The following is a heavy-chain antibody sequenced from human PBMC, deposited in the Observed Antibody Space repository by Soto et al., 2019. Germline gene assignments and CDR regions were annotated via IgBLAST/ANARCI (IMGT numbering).Heavy chain of an antibody. Sequence: GGSLRLFCAPSGFTVSSHHMSWVRQAPGKGLEWVSFIYTGGITYYADSVRGRFTISRDNYKNTLYLQMNSLRSEDTAVYYCARGYEYSSSFDYWGQGTLVTVSS. CDR2: IYTGGIT. J-gene: IGHJ4*02. V-gene: IGHV3-53*05. CDR1: GFTVSSHH. D-gene: IGHD6-6*01. CDR3: ARGYEYSSSFDY.